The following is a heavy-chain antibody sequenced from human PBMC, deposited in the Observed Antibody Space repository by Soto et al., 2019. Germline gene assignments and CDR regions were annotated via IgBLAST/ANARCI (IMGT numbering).Heavy chain of an antibody. V-gene: IGHV4-61*05. CDR2: IDASGNT. CDR1: GGSISSSSYY. J-gene: IGHJ6*02. CDR3: ARYSNNWFQTEGMDV. D-gene: IGHD1-20*01. Sequence: PSETLSLTCTVSGGSISSSSYYWGWIRQPPGKGLEWIGRIDASGNTNYNPSLKSRVTMSADTSKKQFSLKLTSVTAADTAVYYCARYSNNWFQTEGMDVWGQGTTVTVS.